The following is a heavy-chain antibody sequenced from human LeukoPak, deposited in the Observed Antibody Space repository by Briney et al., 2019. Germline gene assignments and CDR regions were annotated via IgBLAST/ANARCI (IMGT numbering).Heavy chain of an antibody. J-gene: IGHJ5*02. CDR1: GGTFSSYA. D-gene: IGHD2-2*01. CDR2: TIPILGIA. Sequence: SVKVSCKASGGTFSSYAISWVRQAPGQGLEWMGRTIPILGIANYAQKFQGRVTITADKSTSTAYMELSSLRSEDTAVYYCARGDDVVAWGQGTLVTVSS. V-gene: IGHV1-69*04. CDR3: ARGDDVVA.